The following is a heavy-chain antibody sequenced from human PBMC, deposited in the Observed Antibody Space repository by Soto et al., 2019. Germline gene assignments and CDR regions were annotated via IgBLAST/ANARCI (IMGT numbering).Heavy chain of an antibody. D-gene: IGHD5-12*01. CDR2: IIPIFGTA. J-gene: IGHJ5*02. CDR1: GGTFSSYA. V-gene: IGHV1-69*06. Sequence: FSVHVSCTASGGTFSSYAISWVRQAPGQGLEWMGGIIPIFGTANYAQKFQGRVTITADKSTSTAYMELSSLRSEDTAVYYSPSEEKYRTERRNRFDPCGNGIRGTVSS. CDR3: PSEEKYRTERRNRFDP.